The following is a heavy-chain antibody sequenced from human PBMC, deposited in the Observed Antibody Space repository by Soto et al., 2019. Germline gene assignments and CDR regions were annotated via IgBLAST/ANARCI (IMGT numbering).Heavy chain of an antibody. CDR3: VTSPRGEMATD. D-gene: IGHD5-12*01. J-gene: IGHJ4*02. CDR1: GYTFINYH. Sequence: QVQLVQSGGEVKKPGASVTVSCKASGYTFINYHITWVRQAPGQGLEWMAWINTYNGMTDYAQRFQGRVTMTRDTSTSTAYMELRNLGSDDTAVYFCVTSPRGEMATDWGQGTLVTVSS. V-gene: IGHV1-18*01. CDR2: INTYNGMT.